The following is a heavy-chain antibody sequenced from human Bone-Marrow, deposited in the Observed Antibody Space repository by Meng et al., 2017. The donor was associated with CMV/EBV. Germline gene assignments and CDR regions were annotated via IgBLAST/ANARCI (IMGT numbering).Heavy chain of an antibody. D-gene: IGHD5-18*01. CDR2: IIPIFGTA. V-gene: IGHV1-69*05. CDR3: ARLPDTSHYYYYGMDV. J-gene: IGHJ6*02. CDR1: GYTFSSYA. Sequence: SVKVSCKASGYTFSSYAISWVRQAPGQGLEWMGGIIPIFGTANYAQKFQGRVTITTDESTSTAYMELSSLRSEDTAVYYCARLPDTSHYYYYGMDVWGQGTTVTVSS.